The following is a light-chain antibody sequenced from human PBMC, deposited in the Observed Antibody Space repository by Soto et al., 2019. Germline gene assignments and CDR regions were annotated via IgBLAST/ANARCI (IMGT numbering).Light chain of an antibody. V-gene: IGKV1-27*01. CDR1: QVIGNY. Sequence: DIHMTQSPSSLSASVGDRVTITCRASQVIGNYLAWYQQKPGKVPKPLIYGAYTLQSGVPSRFSGSGSGTDFTLTISSLQPEDVAIYYCQKYNSGRITFGQGTRLEIK. CDR2: GAY. J-gene: IGKJ5*01. CDR3: QKYNSGRIT.